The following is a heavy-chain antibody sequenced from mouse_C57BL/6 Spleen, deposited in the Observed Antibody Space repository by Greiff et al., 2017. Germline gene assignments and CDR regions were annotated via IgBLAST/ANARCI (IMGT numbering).Heavy chain of an antibody. J-gene: IGHJ4*01. CDR2: IDPNSGGT. D-gene: IGHD2-4*01. Sequence: VKLQQPGAELVKPGASVKLSCKASGYTFTSYWMHWVKQRPGRGLEWIGRIDPNSGGTKYNEKFKSKATLTVDKPSSTAYMQLSSLTSEDSAVYYCARDEDYDYARDPDYAMDYWGQGTSVTVSS. CDR3: ARDEDYDYARDPDYAMDY. CDR1: GYTFTSYW. V-gene: IGHV1-72*01.